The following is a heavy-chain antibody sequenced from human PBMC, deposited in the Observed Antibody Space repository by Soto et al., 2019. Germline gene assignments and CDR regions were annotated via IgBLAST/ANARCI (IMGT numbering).Heavy chain of an antibody. Sequence: QVQLVQSGAEVKKPGSSVKVSCKASGGTFSSYAISWVRQAPGQGLEWMGGIIPIFGTANYAQKFQGRVTITADEPPSTADMEQSSLRSEDTAVYYCARLVGGSYYYYGMDVRGQGTTVTVSS. V-gene: IGHV1-69*01. CDR1: GGTFSSYA. CDR2: IIPIFGTA. CDR3: ARLVGGSYYYYGMDV. J-gene: IGHJ6*02. D-gene: IGHD6-13*01.